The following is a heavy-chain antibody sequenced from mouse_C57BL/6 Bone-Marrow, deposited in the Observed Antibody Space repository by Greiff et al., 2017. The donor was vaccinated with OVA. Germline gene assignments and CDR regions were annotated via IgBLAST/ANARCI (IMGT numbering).Heavy chain of an antibody. CDR3: ARWDYYGSSLAY. CDR1: GYTFTSYW. CDR2: IYPSDSET. J-gene: IGHJ3*01. D-gene: IGHD1-1*01. V-gene: IGHV1-61*01. Sequence: VQLQQPGAELVRPGSSVKLSCKASGYTFTSYWMAWVKQRPGQGLEWIGNIYPSDSETHYNQTFKDKATLTVDKSSSTAYMQLSSLTSEDSAVYYCARWDYYGSSLAYWGQGTLVTVSA.